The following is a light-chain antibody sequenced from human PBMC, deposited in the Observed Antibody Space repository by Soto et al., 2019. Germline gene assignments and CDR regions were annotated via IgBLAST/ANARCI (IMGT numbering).Light chain of an antibody. J-gene: IGLJ2*01. CDR3: SSYTSNNFVI. CDR1: SSDIGDYNY. Sequence: QSALTQPASVSGSPGQSITISCTGSSSDIGDYNYVSWYKQHPGKAPKLMIYDVSNRPSGVSNRFSGSKSGNTASLTISGIRAEDEADYYCSSYTSNNFVIFGGGTKLTVL. V-gene: IGLV2-14*03. CDR2: DVS.